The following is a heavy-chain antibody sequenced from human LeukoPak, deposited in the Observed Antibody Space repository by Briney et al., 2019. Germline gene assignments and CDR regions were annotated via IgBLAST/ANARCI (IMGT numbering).Heavy chain of an antibody. CDR3: ARVRYYYDSSDGAFDI. D-gene: IGHD3-22*01. CDR2: INPNSGGT. J-gene: IGHJ3*02. V-gene: IGHV1-2*02. Sequence: GASVKISCKASGYTFTGYYMHWVRQAPGQGLEWMGWINPNSGGTNYAQKFQGRVTMTRDTSISTAYMELSRLRSDDTAVYYCARVRYYYDSSDGAFDIWSQGTMVTVSS. CDR1: GYTFTGYY.